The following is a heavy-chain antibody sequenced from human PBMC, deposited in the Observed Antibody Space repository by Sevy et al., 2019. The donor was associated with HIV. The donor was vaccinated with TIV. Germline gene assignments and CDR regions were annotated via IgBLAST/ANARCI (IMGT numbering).Heavy chain of an antibody. Sequence: GGSLRPSCAASGFTFSSYWMHWVRQAPGKGLVWVSRINSDGSSTSYADSVKGRFTISRDNAKNTLYLQMNSLRAEDTAVYYCARPHYYDSSGPDYWGQGTLVTVSS. CDR2: INSDGSST. V-gene: IGHV3-74*01. CDR3: ARPHYYDSSGPDY. D-gene: IGHD3-22*01. J-gene: IGHJ4*02. CDR1: GFTFSSYW.